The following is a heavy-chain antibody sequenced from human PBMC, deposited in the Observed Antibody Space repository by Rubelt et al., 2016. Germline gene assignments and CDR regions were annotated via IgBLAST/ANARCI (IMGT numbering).Heavy chain of an antibody. Sequence: QVQLVQSGAEVKKPGASVRISCKSFRYTFTHYYIHWVRQTPGQGLEWMGLINPSGGRTLGPQKFQGRVTTTTDTIYMELSGLRADDTAVYYCARALPRITGTSDHYYWGQGTLVTVSS. J-gene: IGHJ4*02. V-gene: IGHV1-46*01. D-gene: IGHD1-7*01. CDR1: RYTFTHYY. CDR2: INPSGGRT. CDR3: ARALPRITGTSDHYY.